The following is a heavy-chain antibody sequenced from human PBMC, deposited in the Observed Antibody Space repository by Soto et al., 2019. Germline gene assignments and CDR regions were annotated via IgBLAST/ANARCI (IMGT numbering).Heavy chain of an antibody. V-gene: IGHV5-10-1*03. Sequence: EVQLVQSGAEVKKPGESLRISCKGSGFTFTRHWISWVRQMPGGGLEWMGKIDPSDSYTNYSPSFQDHVTISADKSINTAYLQWSGLQASDTAMYYCARSLAYCTGGTCYKGYGMDVWGQGTTVIVSS. J-gene: IGHJ6*02. CDR1: GFTFTRHW. D-gene: IGHD2-8*02. CDR2: IDPSDSYT. CDR3: ARSLAYCTGGTCYKGYGMDV.